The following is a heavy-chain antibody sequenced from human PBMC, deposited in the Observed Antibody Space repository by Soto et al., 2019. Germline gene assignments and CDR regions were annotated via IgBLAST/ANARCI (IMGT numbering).Heavy chain of an antibody. CDR1: GFTFSSYA. CDR2: ISGSGGST. J-gene: IGHJ6*02. Sequence: GGSLRLSCAASGFTFSSYAMSWVRQAPGKGLEWVSAISGSGGSTYYADSVKGRFTISRDNSKNTLYLQMNSLRAEDTAVYYCAKDGGPDIVLMVYASGLYGMDVWGQGTTVTVSS. CDR3: AKDGGPDIVLMVYASGLYGMDV. D-gene: IGHD2-8*01. V-gene: IGHV3-23*01.